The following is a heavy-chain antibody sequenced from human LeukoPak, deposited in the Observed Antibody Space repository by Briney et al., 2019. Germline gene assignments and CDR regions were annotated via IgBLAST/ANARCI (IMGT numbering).Heavy chain of an antibody. CDR3: ARDRSVNWFDP. V-gene: IGHV4-61*02. J-gene: IGHJ5*02. CDR1: GGSISSGSYF. CDR2: IYTSGST. Sequence: PSETLSLTCTVSGGSISSGSYFWSWIRQPAGKGLEWIGRIYTSGSTNYNPSLKSRVTISVDTSKNQFSLKLSSVTAADTAVYYCARDRSVNWFDPWGQGTLVTVSS.